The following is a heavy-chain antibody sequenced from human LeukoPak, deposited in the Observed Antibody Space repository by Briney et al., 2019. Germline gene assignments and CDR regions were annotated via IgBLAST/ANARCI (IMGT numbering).Heavy chain of an antibody. CDR2: IYSGGST. J-gene: IGHJ4*02. CDR3: ARDPGMATIDYYFDY. CDR1: GFTVSSNY. V-gene: IGHV3-66*01. D-gene: IGHD5-24*01. Sequence: TGGSLRLSCAASGFTVSSNYMSWVRQAPGKGLEWVSVIYSGGSTYYADSVKGRFTISRDNSKNTLYLQMNSLRAEDTAVYYCARDPGMATIDYYFDYWGLGTLVTVSS.